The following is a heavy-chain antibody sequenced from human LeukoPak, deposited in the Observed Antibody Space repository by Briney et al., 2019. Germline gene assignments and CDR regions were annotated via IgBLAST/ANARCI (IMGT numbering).Heavy chain of an antibody. CDR2: ISYDGSNK. Sequence: GRSLRLSCAASGFTFSSYAMHWVRQAPGKGLEWVAVISYDGSNKYYADSVKGRFTISRDNSKNTLYLQMNSLRAEDTAVYYCAILTVPLDAFDIWGQGTMVTVSS. D-gene: IGHD1-1*01. V-gene: IGHV3-30*04. CDR1: GFTFSSYA. J-gene: IGHJ3*02. CDR3: AILTVPLDAFDI.